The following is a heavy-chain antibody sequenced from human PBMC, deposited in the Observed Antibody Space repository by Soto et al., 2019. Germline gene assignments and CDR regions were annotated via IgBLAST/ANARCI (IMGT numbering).Heavy chain of an antibody. V-gene: IGHV1-69*02. CDR3: ARTSGYYFYDS. CDR1: GGTFSSYT. D-gene: IGHD3-3*01. Sequence: ASVKVSCKASGGTFSSYTISWVRQAPGQGLEWMGRIIPILGIANYAQKFQGRVTITRDTSASTAYMELSSLRSEDTAVYYCARTSGYYFYDSWGQGTLVTVSS. CDR2: IIPILGIA. J-gene: IGHJ4*02.